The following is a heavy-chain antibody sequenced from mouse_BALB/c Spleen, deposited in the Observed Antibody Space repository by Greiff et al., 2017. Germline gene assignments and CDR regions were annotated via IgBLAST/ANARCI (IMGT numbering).Heavy chain of an antibody. CDR2: ISSGGST. V-gene: IGHV5-6-5*01. D-gene: IGHD1-2*01. CDR3: AREAHYYGNPYYFDY. J-gene: IGHJ2*01. Sequence: EVQGVESGGGLVKPGGSLKLSCAASGFTFSSYAMSWVRQTPEKRLEWVASISSGGSTYYPDSVKGRFTISRDNARNILYLQMSSLRSEDTAMYYCAREAHYYGNPYYFDYWGQGTTLTVSS. CDR1: GFTFSSYA.